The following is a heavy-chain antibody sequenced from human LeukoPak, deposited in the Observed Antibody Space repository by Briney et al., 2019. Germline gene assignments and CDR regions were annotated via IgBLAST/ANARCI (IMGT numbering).Heavy chain of an antibody. V-gene: IGHV4-30-4*08. CDR1: GGSISSGDYY. D-gene: IGHD6-19*01. CDR2: IYYSGTT. Sequence: NPSQTLSLTCTVSGGSISSGDYYWSWIRQPPGKGLEWIGYIYYSGTTYYNPSLKSRITISIDTSKSQFCLKLSSVTAADTAVYYCARQKRNSSGWYGDYWGQGTLVTVSS. CDR3: ARQKRNSSGWYGDY. J-gene: IGHJ4*02.